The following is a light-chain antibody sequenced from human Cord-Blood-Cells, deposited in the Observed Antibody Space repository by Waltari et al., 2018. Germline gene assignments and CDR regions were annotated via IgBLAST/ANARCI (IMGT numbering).Light chain of an antibody. CDR1: QSLLHSDGKTY. V-gene: IGKV2-29*02. CDR3: MQGIHLRT. J-gene: IGKJ1*01. CDR2: EVS. Sequence: DIVMTQTPLSLSVTPGQPASISCKSSQSLLHSDGKTYLYWYLQKPGQSRQCLSYEVSSRVTGVPDRFSGSWSGTDFTLRISRVEAEDVGVYYCMQGIHLRTFGQGTKVEIK.